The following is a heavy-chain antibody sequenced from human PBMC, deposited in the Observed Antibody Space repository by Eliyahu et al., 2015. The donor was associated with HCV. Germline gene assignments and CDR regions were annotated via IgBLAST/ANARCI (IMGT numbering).Heavy chain of an antibody. V-gene: IGHV1-8*01. J-gene: IGHJ6*02. CDR1: EYTFTSYD. Sequence: QVQLVQSGAEVKKPGASVKVSCKAPEYTFTSYDXXXGRQVAGQGLEWMGWMNPNTGNTGYAQRFLGRVTMTRNTSISTAFMELSSLRSEDTAVYYCARGVPNYNYWTGYKQIDGMDVWGQGTTVIVSS. CDR3: ARGVPNYNYWTGYKQIDGMDV. D-gene: IGHD3/OR15-3a*01. CDR2: MNPNTGNT.